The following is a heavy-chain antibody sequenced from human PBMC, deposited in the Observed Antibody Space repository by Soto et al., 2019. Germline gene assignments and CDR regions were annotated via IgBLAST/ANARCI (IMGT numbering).Heavy chain of an antibody. J-gene: IGHJ4*02. Sequence: SETLSLTCTVSGDSMTSGGYYWSWVRQNPGKGLEWVGSIYYTGDTYYNPSLRSRITVSIDRSKNEFSLMVRSVTAADTAVYFCARGAPRPRDVPTYFHFLVQGTLVTVSS. CDR1: GDSMTSGGYY. CDR3: ARGAPRPRDVPTYFHF. CDR2: IYYTGDT. V-gene: IGHV4-31*03.